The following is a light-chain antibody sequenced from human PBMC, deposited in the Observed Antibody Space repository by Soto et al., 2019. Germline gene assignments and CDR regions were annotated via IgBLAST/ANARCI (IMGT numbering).Light chain of an antibody. J-gene: IGLJ1*01. V-gene: IGLV1-44*01. Sequence: QSVLTQPPSASGTPGQRVSISCSGSTSNIGGNTVNWYQQLPGTSPKLLIYNHNVRPSGVTDRFSGAKSGTSASLAISGLPSEDEADFYCAAWDDRLNGYVFGTGTKLTVL. CDR2: NHN. CDR1: TSNIGGNT. CDR3: AAWDDRLNGYV.